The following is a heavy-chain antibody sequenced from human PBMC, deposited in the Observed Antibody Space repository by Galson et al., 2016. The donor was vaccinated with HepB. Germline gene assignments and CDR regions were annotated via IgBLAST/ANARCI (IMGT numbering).Heavy chain of an antibody. D-gene: IGHD3-3*01. CDR1: GYTFTSYG. J-gene: IGHJ5*02. Sequence: SVKVSCKASGYTFTSYGISWVRQAPGQGLEWMGWISAFSANTNDAQNLQGRVTMTADTSTSTAYMELRSLRSDDTAVYYCARDLGYYDFWSGFDPWGQGTLVTVSS. CDR2: ISAFSANT. V-gene: IGHV1-18*04. CDR3: ARDLGYYDFWSGFDP.